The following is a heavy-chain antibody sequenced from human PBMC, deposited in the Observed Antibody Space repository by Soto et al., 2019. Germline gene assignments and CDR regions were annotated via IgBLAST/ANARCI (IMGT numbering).Heavy chain of an antibody. Sequence: GGSLRLSCAASGFTFSNFGMHWVRQAPGKGLEWLAVISYDGSNKYYADSVKGRFRISRDNSKNTVYLEMDSLRDEDTAAFYCAKDRSHYDFWYGSPYFYGMDVWGLGTTVTVSS. CDR3: AKDRSHYDFWYGSPYFYGMDV. CDR2: ISYDGSNK. CDR1: GFTFSNFG. J-gene: IGHJ6*02. D-gene: IGHD3-3*01. V-gene: IGHV3-30*18.